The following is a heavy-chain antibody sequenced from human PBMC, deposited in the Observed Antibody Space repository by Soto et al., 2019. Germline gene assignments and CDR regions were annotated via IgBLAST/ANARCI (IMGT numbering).Heavy chain of an antibody. D-gene: IGHD6-13*01. CDR2: INAANGDT. J-gene: IGHJ5*02. V-gene: IGHV1-3*01. CDR3: VRRHVSATGIDWFDP. Sequence: ASGNVSCKASGYTFTSYSINWVRQGPGQRLEWMGWINAANGDTKYSPKFQGRVTITRDTSASTAYMELSSPSSEDTAVYYCVRRHVSATGIDWFDPWGQGTLVT. CDR1: GYTFTSYS.